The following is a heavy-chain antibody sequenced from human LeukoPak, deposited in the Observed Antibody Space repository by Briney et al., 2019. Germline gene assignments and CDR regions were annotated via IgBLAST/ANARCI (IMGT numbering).Heavy chain of an antibody. D-gene: IGHD1-26*01. CDR2: ISAYNGNT. V-gene: IGHV1-18*01. CDR3: ATYSGSYLGAFDI. Sequence: ASVKVSCKASGYTFTTYGVSWVRQAPGQGLEWMGWISAYNGNTNYAQKYQGRVTMTTDTSTSTAYMELRSLRSDDTAVYYCATYSGSYLGAFDIWGQGTMVTVSS. CDR1: GYTFTTYG. J-gene: IGHJ3*02.